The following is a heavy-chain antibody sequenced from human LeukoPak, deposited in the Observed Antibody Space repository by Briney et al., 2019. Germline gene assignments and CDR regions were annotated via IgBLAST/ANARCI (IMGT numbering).Heavy chain of an antibody. CDR2: ISWDGGST. Sequence: AGGSLRLSCAASGFTFDDYAMHWVRHAPGKGLEWVSLISWDGGSTDYADSVKGRFTISRDNSKNSLHLQMNSLRPEDSALYYCAKDMWGGGYYDSGSYYGIDYWGQGTLVTVSS. CDR1: GFTFDDYA. CDR3: AKDMWGGGYYDSGSYYGIDY. J-gene: IGHJ4*02. D-gene: IGHD3-10*01. V-gene: IGHV3-43D*03.